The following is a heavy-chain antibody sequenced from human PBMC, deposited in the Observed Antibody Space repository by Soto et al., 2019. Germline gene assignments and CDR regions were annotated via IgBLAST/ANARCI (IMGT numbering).Heavy chain of an antibody. Sequence: PGGSLWLSCAASGFIFANYGMHWVRQVPGKGLEWVELLTYEGSNKYYADAVKGRFTISRDNAKNMVSLQLDSLRAQDTAVYYCAKDRGAHNLPNYWGLDVWG. V-gene: IGHV3-30*18. CDR2: LTYEGSNK. J-gene: IGHJ6*03. CDR1: GFIFANYG. CDR3: AKDRGAHNLPNYWGLDV. D-gene: IGHD1-7*01.